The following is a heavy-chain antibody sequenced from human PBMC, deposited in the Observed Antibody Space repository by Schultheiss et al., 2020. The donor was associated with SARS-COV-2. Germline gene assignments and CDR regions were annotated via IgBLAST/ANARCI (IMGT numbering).Heavy chain of an antibody. CDR2: ISSNGGST. D-gene: IGHD5-24*01. V-gene: IGHV3-64D*09. Sequence: GGSLRLSCSASGFTFSSYAMHWVRQAPGKGLEYVSAISSNGGSTYYADSVKGRFTISRDNSKNTLYLQMSSLRAEDTAVYYCAREMATILLAFDIWGQGTMVTVSS. CDR3: AREMATILLAFDI. J-gene: IGHJ3*02. CDR1: GFTFSSYA.